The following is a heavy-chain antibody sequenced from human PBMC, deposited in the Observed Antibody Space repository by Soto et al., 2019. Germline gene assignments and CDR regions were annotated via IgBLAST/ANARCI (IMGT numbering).Heavy chain of an antibody. J-gene: IGHJ5*02. D-gene: IGHD4-4*01. CDR2: INPNSGST. Sequence: QVQLVQSGAEVKKPGASVNVSCRASGYTFNDYSLHWVRQAPGQGLEWMGWINPNSGSTHFAEKFEGLVTMTRDASITTVYLVINRLRSDDTAVYYCARVTATSPDAWLDPWGQGTLVTVSS. V-gene: IGHV1-2*04. CDR3: ARVTATSPDAWLDP. CDR1: GYTFNDYS.